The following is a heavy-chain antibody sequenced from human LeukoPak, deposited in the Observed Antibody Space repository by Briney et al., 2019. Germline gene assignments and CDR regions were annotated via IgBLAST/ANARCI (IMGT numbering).Heavy chain of an antibody. Sequence: SVKVSCKASGGTFSSYAISWVRQAPGQGLEWMGGIIPIFGTANYAQKFQGRVTITADESTSTAYMELSSLRSEDTAVYYCARVSGGLRPRDGYNPFDYWGQGTLVTVSS. D-gene: IGHD5-24*01. CDR1: GGTFSSYA. CDR3: ARVSGGLRPRDGYNPFDY. V-gene: IGHV1-69*13. J-gene: IGHJ4*02. CDR2: IIPIFGTA.